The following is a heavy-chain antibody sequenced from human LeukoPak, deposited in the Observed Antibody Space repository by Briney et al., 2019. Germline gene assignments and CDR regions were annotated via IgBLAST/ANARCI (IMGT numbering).Heavy chain of an antibody. CDR3: ARGRYYDFWSGYYSGYYFDY. J-gene: IGHJ4*02. Sequence: SETLSLTCAVYGGSFSGYYWSWIRQPPGKGLEWIGEINYSGSTNYNPSLKSRVTISVDTSKNQFSLKLSSVTAADTAVYYCARGRYYDFWSGYYSGYYFDYWGQGTLVTVSS. V-gene: IGHV4-34*01. D-gene: IGHD3-3*01. CDR2: INYSGST. CDR1: GGSFSGYY.